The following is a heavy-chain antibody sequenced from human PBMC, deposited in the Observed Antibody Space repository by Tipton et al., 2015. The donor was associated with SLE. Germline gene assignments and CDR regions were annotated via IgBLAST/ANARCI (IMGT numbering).Heavy chain of an antibody. CDR1: GYSISSGYS. D-gene: IGHD3-10*01. J-gene: IGHJ3*02. V-gene: IGHV4-38-2*01. CDR3: ARGEDAFVI. CDR2: IYHSGST. Sequence: LRLSCAVSGYSISSGYSWGWIRQPPGKGLEWIGRIYHSGSTYYHPSLKSRVTISVDTSKNQFSLELSSVTAAETAVYYCARGEDAFVIWGQGTMVTVSS.